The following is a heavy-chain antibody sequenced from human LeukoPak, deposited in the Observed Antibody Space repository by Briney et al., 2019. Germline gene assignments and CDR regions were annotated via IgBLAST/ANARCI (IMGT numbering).Heavy chain of an antibody. CDR2: ISGSGGST. CDR1: GFTFSGYA. CDR3: AKGQSSGWIDWFDP. J-gene: IGHJ5*02. D-gene: IGHD6-19*01. V-gene: IGHV3-23*01. Sequence: GGSLRLSCAASGFTFSGYAMSWVRQAPGKGLEWVSAISGSGGSTYYADSVKGRFTISRGNSNNTLYLRMNSLRAEDTAVYYCAKGQSSGWIDWFDPWGQGTLVTVSS.